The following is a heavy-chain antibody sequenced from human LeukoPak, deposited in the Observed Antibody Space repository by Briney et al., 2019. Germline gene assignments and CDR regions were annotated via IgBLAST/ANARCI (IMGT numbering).Heavy chain of an antibody. CDR1: GFLFSSYA. Sequence: GGSLSLSCSASGFLFSSYARPWVRRAPGKGLEYVSGISSNGGGTYYADSVKGRFTISRDNSKNTLYLQMSSLRAEDTAVYYCVKGDCSGASCYYFDYWGQGTLVTVSS. D-gene: IGHD2-15*01. V-gene: IGHV3-64D*09. CDR3: VKGDCSGASCYYFDY. J-gene: IGHJ4*02. CDR2: ISSNGGGT.